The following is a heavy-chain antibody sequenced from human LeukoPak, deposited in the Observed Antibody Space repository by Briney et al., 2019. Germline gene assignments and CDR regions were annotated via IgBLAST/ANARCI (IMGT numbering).Heavy chain of an antibody. CDR3: ARAPYDILTGPQGPYFDY. J-gene: IGHJ4*02. Sequence: EASVKVSCKASGYTFTSYYMHWVRQAPGQGLEWMGIINPSGGSTSYAQKFQGRVTMTRDMSTSTVYMELSSLRSEDTAVYYCARAPYDILTGPQGPYFDYWGQGTLVTVSS. V-gene: IGHV1-46*01. D-gene: IGHD3-9*01. CDR1: GYTFTSYY. CDR2: INPSGGST.